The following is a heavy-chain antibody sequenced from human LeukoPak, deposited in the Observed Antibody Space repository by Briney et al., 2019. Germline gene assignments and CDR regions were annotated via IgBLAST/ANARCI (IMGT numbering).Heavy chain of an antibody. J-gene: IGHJ3*02. Sequence: PSETLSLTCTVSGGAISSYYWSWIRQPPGKGLEWIGYMYYSVSTNNNPSLKSRVTISVDTSKNQLSLRLSSVTAADTAVYYCARHLDYFDSSGYFFDIWGQGTMVTVSS. CDR1: GGAISSYY. D-gene: IGHD3-22*01. V-gene: IGHV4-59*08. CDR3: ARHLDYFDSSGYFFDI. CDR2: MYYSVST.